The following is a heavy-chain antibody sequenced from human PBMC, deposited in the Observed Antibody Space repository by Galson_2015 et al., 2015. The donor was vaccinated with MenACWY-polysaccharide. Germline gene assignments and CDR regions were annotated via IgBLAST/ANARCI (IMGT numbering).Heavy chain of an antibody. Sequence: SLRLSCAASGITVTGNHMSWVRQAPGKGLEWVSVIYSGGSTYYADSVEGRFTISRDSSKNTLYLQMNSLRAEDTAVYYCARSTRNTFYYGMDVWGQGTTVTVSS. V-gene: IGHV3-53*01. J-gene: IGHJ6*02. CDR1: GITVTGNH. CDR2: IYSGGST. CDR3: ARSTRNTFYYGMDV. D-gene: IGHD1-1*01.